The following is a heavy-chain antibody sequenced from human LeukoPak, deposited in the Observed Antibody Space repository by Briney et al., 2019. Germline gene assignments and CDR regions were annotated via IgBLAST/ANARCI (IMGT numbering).Heavy chain of an antibody. CDR2: IIPIFGTA. D-gene: IGHD6-13*01. V-gene: IGHV1-69*05. Sequence: WASVKVSCKASGGTFSSYAISWVRQAPGQGLEWMGGIIPIFGTANYAQKFQGRVTMTRDMSTSTVYMELSSLRSEDTAVYYCARDNSSWYGTVDYWGQGTLVTVSS. CDR3: ARDNSSWYGTVDY. CDR1: GGTFSSYA. J-gene: IGHJ4*02.